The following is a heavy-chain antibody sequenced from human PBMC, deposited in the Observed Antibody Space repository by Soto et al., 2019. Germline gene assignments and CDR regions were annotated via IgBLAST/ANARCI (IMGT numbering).Heavy chain of an antibody. CDR1: GYTFTSYD. J-gene: IGHJ6*03. Sequence: ASVKVSCKASGYTFTSYDINWVRQATGQGLEWMGWMNPNSGNTDYAQKFQGRVTMTRDTSISTAYMELRSLRSDDTAVYYCATGSVLRFLEGLPPSNYYYYDMDVWGKGTTVTVSS. D-gene: IGHD3-3*01. CDR2: MNPNSGNT. V-gene: IGHV1-8*01. CDR3: ATGSVLRFLEGLPPSNYYYYDMDV.